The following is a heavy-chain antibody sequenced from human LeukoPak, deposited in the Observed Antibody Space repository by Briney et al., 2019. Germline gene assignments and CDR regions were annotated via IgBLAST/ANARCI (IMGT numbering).Heavy chain of an antibody. CDR2: IYASGST. Sequence: SETLSLTCTVSGGSISSYYWSWIRQPAGKGLEWIGRIYASGSTNYNPSLKSRVTMSVDTSKSQFPLKLISVTAADTAVYYCARDPRGIVGANHNWFDPWGQGTLVTVSS. D-gene: IGHD1-26*01. CDR1: GGSISSYY. J-gene: IGHJ5*02. CDR3: ARDPRGIVGANHNWFDP. V-gene: IGHV4-4*07.